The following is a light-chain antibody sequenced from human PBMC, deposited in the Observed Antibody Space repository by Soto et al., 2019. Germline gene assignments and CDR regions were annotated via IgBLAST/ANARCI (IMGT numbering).Light chain of an antibody. CDR3: SSYTSTSTRV. Sequence: QSALTQPAFVSGSPGQSITISCTGTSSDVGGYNYVSWYQHPPGKAPKLMISEVSNRPSGVSNRFSRSKSGNTASLTISGLQAEDEADYYCSSYTSTSTRVFGTGTKVTVL. CDR2: EVS. V-gene: IGLV2-14*01. J-gene: IGLJ1*01. CDR1: SSDVGGYNY.